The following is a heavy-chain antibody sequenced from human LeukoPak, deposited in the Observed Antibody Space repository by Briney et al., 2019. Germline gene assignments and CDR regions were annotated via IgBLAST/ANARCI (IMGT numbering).Heavy chain of an antibody. V-gene: IGHV4-34*01. Sequence: SETLSLTCAVYGGSFSGYYWSWIRQPPGKGLEWIGEINHSGSTNYNPSLKSRVTISVDTSKNQFSLKLSSVTAADTAVYYSARVSGGNKSPFDYWGQGTLVTVSS. D-gene: IGHD4-23*01. CDR1: GGSFSGYY. CDR3: ARVSGGNKSPFDY. CDR2: INHSGST. J-gene: IGHJ4*02.